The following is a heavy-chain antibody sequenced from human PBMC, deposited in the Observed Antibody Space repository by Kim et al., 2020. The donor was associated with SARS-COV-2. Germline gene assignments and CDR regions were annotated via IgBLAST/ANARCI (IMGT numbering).Heavy chain of an antibody. D-gene: IGHD3-10*01. CDR1: GGTFSSYA. V-gene: IGHV1-69*13. J-gene: IGHJ6*02. Sequence: SVKVSCKASGGTFSSYAISWVRQAPGQGLEWMGGIIPIFGTANYAQKFQGRVTITADESTSTAYMELSSLRSEDTAVYYCATRHGSGSYPPGDYYGMDVWGQGTTVTVSS. CDR2: IIPIFGTA. CDR3: ATRHGSGSYPPGDYYGMDV.